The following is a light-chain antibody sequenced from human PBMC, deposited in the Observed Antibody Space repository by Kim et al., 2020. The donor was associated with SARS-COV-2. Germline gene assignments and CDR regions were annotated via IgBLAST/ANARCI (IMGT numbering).Light chain of an antibody. CDR3: QQSYRNPIT. CDR2: AAS. Sequence: DIQMTQSPSSLSASVGDRVTITCRASQSISSYLNWYQQKPGKAPKLLMYAASSLQSGVPSRFSGRGSGTDFTLTISSLQPEDFATYYCQQSYRNPITFGGGTKVDIK. J-gene: IGKJ4*01. CDR1: QSISSY. V-gene: IGKV1-39*01.